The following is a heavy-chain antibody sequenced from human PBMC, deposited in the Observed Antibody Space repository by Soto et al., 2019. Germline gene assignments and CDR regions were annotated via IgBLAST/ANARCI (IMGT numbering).Heavy chain of an antibody. Sequence: QVQLVQSGAEVKKPGSSVKVSCKASGGTFSSYAISWVRQAPGQGLEWMGGIIPIFGTANYAQKFQGRVTITADESTSTAYMELSSLRSEDTAVYYCARSDYYDSSGYMGYYYYGMDVWGQGTTVTVS. CDR1: GGTFSSYA. CDR3: ARSDYYDSSGYMGYYYYGMDV. V-gene: IGHV1-69*01. CDR2: IIPIFGTA. J-gene: IGHJ6*02. D-gene: IGHD3-22*01.